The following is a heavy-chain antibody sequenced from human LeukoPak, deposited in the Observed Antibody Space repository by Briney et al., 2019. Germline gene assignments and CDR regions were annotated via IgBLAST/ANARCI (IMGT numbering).Heavy chain of an antibody. CDR2: IYYSGST. J-gene: IGHJ4*02. V-gene: IGHV4-31*02. Sequence: LRLSCAASGFTVSSNYMSWIRQHPGKGLEWIGYIYYSGSTYYNPSLKSRVTVSVDTSKNQFSLKLSSVTAADTAVYYCARVRRYFDYWGQGTLVTVSS. CDR3: ARVRRYFDY. CDR1: GFTVSSNY.